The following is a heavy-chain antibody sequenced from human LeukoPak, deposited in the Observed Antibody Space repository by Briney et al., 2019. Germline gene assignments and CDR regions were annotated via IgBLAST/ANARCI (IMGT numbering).Heavy chain of an antibody. CDR1: GFTFSSYA. D-gene: IGHD6-19*01. J-gene: IGHJ5*02. CDR2: ISYDGSYK. CDR3: ARGFKRWQWPNPNWFDP. Sequence: PGGSLRLSCAASGFTFSSYAMHWVRQAPGKGLEWVAVISYDGSYKYYADSVKGRFTISRDNSKNTLYLQMNSLRAEDTAVYYCARGFKRWQWPNPNWFDPWGQGTLVTVSS. V-gene: IGHV3-30-3*01.